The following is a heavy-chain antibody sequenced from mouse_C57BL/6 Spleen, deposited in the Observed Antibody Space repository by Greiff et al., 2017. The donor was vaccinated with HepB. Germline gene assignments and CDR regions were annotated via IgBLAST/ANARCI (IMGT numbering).Heavy chain of an antibody. D-gene: IGHD2-1*01. CDR2: ISDGGSYT. Sequence: EVMLVESGGGLVKPGGSLKLSCAASGFTFSSYAMSWVRQTPEKRLEWVATISDGGSYTYYPDNVKGRFTISRDNAKNNLYLQMSHLKSEDTAMYYCARRGYYGNYYYFDYWGQGTTLTVSS. CDR1: GFTFSSYA. V-gene: IGHV5-4*03. J-gene: IGHJ2*01. CDR3: ARRGYYGNYYYFDY.